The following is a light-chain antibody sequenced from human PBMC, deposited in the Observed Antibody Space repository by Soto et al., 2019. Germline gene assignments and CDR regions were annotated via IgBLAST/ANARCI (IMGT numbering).Light chain of an antibody. CDR2: GAS. CDR3: QQYDNSPAVT. CDR1: QSISSY. Sequence: EIVLTQSPGTLSLSPGERATLSCRASQSISSYLAWYQQKPGQAPRLLIYGASSRATGIPDRFSGSGSGTDFTLTISRLEPEDFAVYYCQQYDNSPAVTFGQGTKVEIK. V-gene: IGKV3-20*01. J-gene: IGKJ1*01.